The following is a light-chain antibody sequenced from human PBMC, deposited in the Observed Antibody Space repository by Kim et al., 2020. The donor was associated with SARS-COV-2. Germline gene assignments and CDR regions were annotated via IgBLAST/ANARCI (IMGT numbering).Light chain of an antibody. V-gene: IGLV3-9*01. CDR2: RDS. J-gene: IGLJ2*01. Sequence: SVALGQTARITCGGNNIGSENVHWYQQKPGQAPVLVIYRDSNRPSGIPERFSGSNSGNTATLTISRAQAGDEADYYCQVWDSSTVVFGGGTQLTVL. CDR3: QVWDSSTVV. CDR1: NIGSEN.